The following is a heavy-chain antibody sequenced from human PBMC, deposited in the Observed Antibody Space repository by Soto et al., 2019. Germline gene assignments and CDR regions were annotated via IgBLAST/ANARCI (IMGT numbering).Heavy chain of an antibody. V-gene: IGHV3-23*01. J-gene: IGHJ5*02. D-gene: IGHD6-13*01. Sequence: EAQLLESGGGLVQPGRSLSLSCAASGFAFSNFAMSWVRQAPGKGLEWVSAIGSGSRGTHYAESVEDRFTISRDDSKNTLYLQLNSLTAADTAVYYCAAPRAAVPHTRYFDPWGQGTPVTVSP. CDR1: GFAFSNFA. CDR2: IGSGSRGT. CDR3: AAPRAAVPHTRYFDP.